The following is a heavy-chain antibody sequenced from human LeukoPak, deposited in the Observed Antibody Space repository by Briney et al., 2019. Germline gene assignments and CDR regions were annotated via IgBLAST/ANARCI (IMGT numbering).Heavy chain of an antibody. CDR2: IYTSGST. CDR1: GGSISSCY. CDR3: ASNIVVVTASDAFDI. D-gene: IGHD2-21*02. Sequence: SETLSLTCTVSGGSISSCYWSWIRQPAGKGLEWIWRIYTSGSTNYNPSLKSRVTMSVDTSKNQFSLKLSSVTAADTAVYYCASNIVVVTASDAFDIWGQRTMVTVSS. V-gene: IGHV4-4*07. J-gene: IGHJ3*02.